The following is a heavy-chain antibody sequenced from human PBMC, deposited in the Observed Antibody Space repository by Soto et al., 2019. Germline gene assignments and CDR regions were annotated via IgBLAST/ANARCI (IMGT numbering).Heavy chain of an antibody. CDR1: GYSISSGYY. D-gene: IGHD3-22*01. CDR3: ARTYYYDSSGYYYHWFDP. CDR2: IYHSGST. V-gene: IGHV4-38-2*01. Sequence: SETLSLTCAVSGYSISSGYYWGWIRQPPGKGLEWIGSIYHSGSTYYNPSLKSRVTISVDTSKNQFSLKLSSVTAADMAVYYCARTYYYDSSGYYYHWFDPWGKGTLVTVSS. J-gene: IGHJ5*02.